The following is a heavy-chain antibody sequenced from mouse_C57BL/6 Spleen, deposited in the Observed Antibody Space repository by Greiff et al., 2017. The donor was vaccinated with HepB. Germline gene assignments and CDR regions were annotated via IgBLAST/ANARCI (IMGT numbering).Heavy chain of an antibody. Sequence: QVQLQQSGAELVKPGASVKLSCKASGYTFTSYWMHWVKQRPGQGLEWIGMIHPNSGSTNYNEKFKSKATLTVDKSSSTAYMQLSSLTSEDSAVYYCAGPYYGSSYEAWFAYWGQGTLVTVSA. CDR1: GYTFTSYW. J-gene: IGHJ3*01. D-gene: IGHD1-1*01. V-gene: IGHV1-64*01. CDR2: IHPNSGST. CDR3: AGPYYGSSYEAWFAY.